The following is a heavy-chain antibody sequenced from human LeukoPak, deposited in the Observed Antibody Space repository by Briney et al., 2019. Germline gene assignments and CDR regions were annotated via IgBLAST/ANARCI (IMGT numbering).Heavy chain of an antibody. CDR1: GFTFSSYA. CDR2: ITGNGGST. CDR3: ARGDVMVVAATLNY. Sequence: GGSLRLSCAASGFTFSSYAMHWVCQAPGKGLEYVSAITGNGGSTFYANSVKGRFTISRDNSKNTLYLQMGSLRAEDMAVYYCARGDVMVVAATLNYWGQGTLVTVSS. V-gene: IGHV3-64*01. D-gene: IGHD2-15*01. J-gene: IGHJ4*02.